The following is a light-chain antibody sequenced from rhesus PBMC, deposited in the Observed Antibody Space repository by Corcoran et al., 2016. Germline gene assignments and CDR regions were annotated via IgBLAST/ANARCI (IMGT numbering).Light chain of an antibody. CDR3: CSDAGSSTYV. J-gene: IGLJ1*01. CDR1: NSDIGGYNY. CDR2: EVS. Sequence: QAALTQPRSVSGSPGQSVTISCTGTNSDIGGYNYVSWYQQHPGTAPKVMIYEVSERPSGVSDRFSGSKSGNTASLTISGLQAEDEADYCCCSDAGSSTYVFGVGTRLTVL. V-gene: IGLV2-32*01.